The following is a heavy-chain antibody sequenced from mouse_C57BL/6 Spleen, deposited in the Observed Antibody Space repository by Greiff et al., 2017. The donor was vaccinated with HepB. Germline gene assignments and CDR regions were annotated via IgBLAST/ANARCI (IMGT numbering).Heavy chain of an antibody. J-gene: IGHJ2*01. CDR2: IDHANGNT. Sequence: EVKLMESVAELVRSGASVKLSCPASCFNIKNTYMHWVKQRPEQGLEWIGRIDHANGNTKYAPKFQGKATINADTSSNTAYLQLSSLTSKDTAINCCASIYYGNYWGQGTTLTVSS. V-gene: IGHV14-3*01. CDR3: ASIYYGNY. CDR1: CFNIKNTY. D-gene: IGHD2-1*01.